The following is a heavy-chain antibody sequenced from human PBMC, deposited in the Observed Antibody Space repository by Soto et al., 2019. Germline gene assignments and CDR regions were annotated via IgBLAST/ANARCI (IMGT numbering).Heavy chain of an antibody. D-gene: IGHD2-2*01. CDR2: ISGSGGST. V-gene: IGHV3-23*01. CDR1: GFTFSTYA. Sequence: LRLSCAASGFTFSTYAMSWVRQAPGKGLDWISSISGSGGSTYYADSVKGRFTISRDNSKNTLYLQMSSLRAEDTAVYYCAKGSTPFDYWGQGILVTVSS. CDR3: AKGSTPFDY. J-gene: IGHJ4*02.